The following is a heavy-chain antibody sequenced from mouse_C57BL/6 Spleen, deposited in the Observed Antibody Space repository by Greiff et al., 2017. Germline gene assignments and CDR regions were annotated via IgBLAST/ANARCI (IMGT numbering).Heavy chain of an antibody. CDR3: ARSHYYGSSSFDY. D-gene: IGHD1-1*01. CDR1: GYAFSSSW. CDR2: IYPGDGDT. J-gene: IGHJ2*01. Sequence: VQLVESGPELVKPGASVKISCKASGYAFSSSWMNWVKQRPGKGLEWIGRIYPGDGDTNYNGKFKGKATLTADKSSSTAYMQLSILTSEDSAVYFCARSHYYGSSSFDYWGQGTTLTVSS. V-gene: IGHV1-82*01.